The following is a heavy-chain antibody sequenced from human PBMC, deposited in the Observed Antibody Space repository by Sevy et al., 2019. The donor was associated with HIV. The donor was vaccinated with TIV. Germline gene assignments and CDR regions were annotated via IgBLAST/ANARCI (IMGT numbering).Heavy chain of an antibody. J-gene: IGHJ4*02. V-gene: IGHV3-21*01. Sequence: GGSLRLSCVASGFTFSSYSMNWVRQAPGKGLEWVSSISSSSSYIYYADSVKGRFTISRDNAKNSLYLQMNSLRAEDTAVYYCAALAVAGNDPLDYWGQGTLVTVSS. CDR2: ISSSSSYI. CDR1: GFTFSSYS. CDR3: AALAVAGNDPLDY. D-gene: IGHD6-19*01.